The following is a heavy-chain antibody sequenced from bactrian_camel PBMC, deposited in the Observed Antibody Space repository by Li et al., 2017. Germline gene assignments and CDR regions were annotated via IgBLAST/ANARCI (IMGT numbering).Heavy chain of an antibody. Sequence: HVQLVESGGGSVQAGGSQRLSCAASGSDGTMYCLAWFRQFPGKKREAIAAINYLDTTDYDNSVKGRFSISLDKDQKILYLQMSSLKPEDTAVYYCVTTFDGSMGQGTQVTVS. V-gene: IGHV3S53*01. D-gene: IGHD2*01. CDR1: GSDGTMYC. J-gene: IGHJ4*01. CDR2: INYLDTT.